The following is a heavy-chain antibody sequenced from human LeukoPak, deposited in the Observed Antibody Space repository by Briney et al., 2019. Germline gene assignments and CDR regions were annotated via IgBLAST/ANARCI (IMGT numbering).Heavy chain of an antibody. Sequence: PSETLSLTCTVSGGSISSYYWSWIRQPPGKGLEWIGYIYYSGSTNYNPSLKSRVTISVDTSKNQSSLKLSSVTAADTAVYYCARDSPYSSGWSDYYYYGMDVWGQGTTVTVSS. CDR1: GGSISSYY. V-gene: IGHV4-59*01. CDR2: IYYSGST. D-gene: IGHD6-19*01. J-gene: IGHJ6*02. CDR3: ARDSPYSSGWSDYYYYGMDV.